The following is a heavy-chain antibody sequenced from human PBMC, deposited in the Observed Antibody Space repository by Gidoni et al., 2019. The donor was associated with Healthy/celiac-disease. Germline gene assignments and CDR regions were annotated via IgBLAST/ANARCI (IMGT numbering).Heavy chain of an antibody. CDR3: ARVRTGDTAMGPYFDY. CDR1: GYTFTRYY. V-gene: IGHV1-46*01. CDR2: INPSGGST. Sequence: QVHLLQSGVEVQKPGASVQVSCKASGYTFTRYYMHLVRQAPGHGLEWMGIINPSGGSTSYAQKFQGRVTMTRDMSTSTVYMELSRLRSEDTAVYYCARVRTGDTAMGPYFDYWGQGTLVTVSS. J-gene: IGHJ4*02. D-gene: IGHD5-18*01.